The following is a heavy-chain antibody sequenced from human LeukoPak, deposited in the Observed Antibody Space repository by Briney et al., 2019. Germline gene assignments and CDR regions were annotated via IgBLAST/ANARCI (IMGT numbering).Heavy chain of an antibody. V-gene: IGHV3-48*01. CDR3: AREDSSGYVRAFDI. CDR1: GFTFSSYS. CDR2: ISSSSSTI. Sequence: GRSLRLSCAASGFTFSSYSMNWVRQAPGKGLEWVSYISSSSSTIYYADSVKGRFTISRDNAKNSLYLQMNSLRAEDTAVYYCAREDSSGYVRAFDIWGQGTMVTVSS. J-gene: IGHJ3*02. D-gene: IGHD3-22*01.